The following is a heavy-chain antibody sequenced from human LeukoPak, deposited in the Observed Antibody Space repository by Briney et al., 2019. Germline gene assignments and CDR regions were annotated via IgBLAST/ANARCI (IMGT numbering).Heavy chain of an antibody. V-gene: IGHV3-30-3*01. D-gene: IGHD6-19*01. CDR3: ARDFLWLVDY. CDR1: GFDFINFH. CDR2: VSKDGNNI. J-gene: IGHJ4*02. Sequence: QPGGSLRLSCAASGFDFINFHIHWVRQAPGKGLEWLAFVSKDGNNIYYADSVKGRFTISRDNSKSTLYLQMNSLRADDTAIYYCARDFLWLVDYWGQGILVTVSS.